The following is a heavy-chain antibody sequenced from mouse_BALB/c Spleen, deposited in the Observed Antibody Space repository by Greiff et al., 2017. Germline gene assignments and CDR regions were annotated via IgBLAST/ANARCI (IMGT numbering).Heavy chain of an antibody. CDR2: ISSGSSTI. V-gene: IGHV5-17*02. D-gene: IGHD1-1*01. J-gene: IGHJ2*01. Sequence: VQLKESGGGLVQPGGSRKLSCAASGFTFSSFGMHWVRQAPEKGLEWVAYISSGSSTIYYADTVKGRFTISRDNPKNTLFLQMTSLRSEDTAMYYCAREGYGSSYGYFDYWGQGTTLTVSS. CDR1: GFTFSSFG. CDR3: AREGYGSSYGYFDY.